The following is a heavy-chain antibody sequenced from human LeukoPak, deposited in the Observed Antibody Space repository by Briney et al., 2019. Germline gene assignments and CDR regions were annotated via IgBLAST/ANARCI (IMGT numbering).Heavy chain of an antibody. CDR2: IKQDGSEK. CDR3: ARASSRHSSSWYEGYFDY. J-gene: IGHJ4*02. D-gene: IGHD6-13*01. V-gene: IGHV3-7*03. Sequence: GGSLRLSCAASGFTFSSYWMSWVRQAPGKGLEWVANIKQDGSEKYYVDSVKGRFTISRDNAKNSLYLQMNSLRAEDTALYHCARASSRHSSSWYEGYFDYWGQGTLVTVSS. CDR1: GFTFSSYW.